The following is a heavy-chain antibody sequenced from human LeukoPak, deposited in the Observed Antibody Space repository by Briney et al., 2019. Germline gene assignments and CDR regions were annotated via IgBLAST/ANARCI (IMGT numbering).Heavy chain of an antibody. CDR2: MKQDGSQK. J-gene: IGHJ6*02. CDR1: GFTFSMYW. V-gene: IGHV3-7*01. CDR3: ATGPNGMDV. Sequence: GGSLRLSCVASGFTFSMYWMTWFRQAPGKGLEWVANMKQDGSQKNYVDSVKGRFTISRDNAKKSLYLQMNSLRGEDTAVYYCATGPNGMDVWGQGTTVTVSS. D-gene: IGHD1-14*01.